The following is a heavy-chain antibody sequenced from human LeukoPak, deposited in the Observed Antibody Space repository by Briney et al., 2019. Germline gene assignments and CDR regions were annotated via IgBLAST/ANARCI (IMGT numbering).Heavy chain of an antibody. V-gene: IGHV3-64*01. Sequence: GGSLRLSCAASGFTFSSYAMHWVRQARRKGLEYVSAISSNGGSTYYANSVKGRFTISRDNSKNTLYLQMGSLRAEDMAVYYCARMPSQCLLPWGYFDYWGQGTLVTVSS. D-gene: IGHD5/OR15-5a*01. J-gene: IGHJ4*02. CDR1: GFTFSSYA. CDR3: ARMPSQCLLPWGYFDY. CDR2: ISSNGGST.